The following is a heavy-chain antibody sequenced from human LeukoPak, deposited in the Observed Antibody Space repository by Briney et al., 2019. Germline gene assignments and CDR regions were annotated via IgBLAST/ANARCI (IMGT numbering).Heavy chain of an antibody. CDR2: IYFSGTT. CDR1: GGSISNYY. V-gene: IGHV4-59*12. J-gene: IGHJ5*02. CDR3: ARSFITIFGVVHNWFDP. D-gene: IGHD3-3*01. Sequence: SETLSLTCTVSGGSISNYYWSWLRQPPGKGLEWIGYIYFSGTTNINPSLKSRVTISVDTSKNQFSLKLSSVTAADTAVYYCARSFITIFGVVHNWFDPWGQGTLVTVSS.